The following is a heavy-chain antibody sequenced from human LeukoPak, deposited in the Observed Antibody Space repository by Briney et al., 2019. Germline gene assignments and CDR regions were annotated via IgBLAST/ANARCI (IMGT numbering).Heavy chain of an antibody. Sequence: PSETLSLTCTVSGGSISSSSYYWGWIRQPPGKGLEWIGSIYYSGSTYYNPSLKSRVTISVDTSKNQFSLKLSSVTAADTAVYYCATSNYDYVWGSFTPPYYFDYWGQGTLVTVSS. D-gene: IGHD3-16*01. V-gene: IGHV4-39*01. CDR1: GGSISSSSYY. CDR2: IYYSGST. CDR3: ATSNYDYVWGSFTPPYYFDY. J-gene: IGHJ4*02.